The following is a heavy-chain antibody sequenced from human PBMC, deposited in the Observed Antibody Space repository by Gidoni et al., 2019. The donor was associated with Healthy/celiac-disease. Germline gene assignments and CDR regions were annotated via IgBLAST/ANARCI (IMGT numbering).Heavy chain of an antibody. Sequence: EVQLVESGGGLVQPGGSLRLSCPASGFTFSSYAMRWVRQAPGKGLEWVSAISGSGGSTYYADSVKGRFTISRDNSKNTLYLQMNSLRAEDTAVYYCAKDFEYSSSSCLDYWGQGTLVTVSS. CDR3: AKDFEYSSSSCLDY. J-gene: IGHJ4*02. V-gene: IGHV3-23*04. CDR1: GFTFSSYA. D-gene: IGHD6-6*01. CDR2: ISGSGGST.